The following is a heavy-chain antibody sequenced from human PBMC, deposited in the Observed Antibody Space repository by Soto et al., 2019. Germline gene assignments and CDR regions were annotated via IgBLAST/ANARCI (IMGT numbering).Heavy chain of an antibody. CDR1: GFTFRSYA. D-gene: IGHD2-2*01. CDR3: AKETMSNMPTRPPPYDFDR. J-gene: IGHJ4*02. Sequence: EVQLLESGGALVQPGGSLRLSCAASGFTFRSYAMSWVRQAPGKGLQWVSAITARDDDTYYADSVKGRFTVSRDNSKNTLFLHMTSLTAEDTAVYYCAKETMSNMPTRPPPYDFDRWGLGTLVTVSS. V-gene: IGHV3-23*01. CDR2: ITARDDDT.